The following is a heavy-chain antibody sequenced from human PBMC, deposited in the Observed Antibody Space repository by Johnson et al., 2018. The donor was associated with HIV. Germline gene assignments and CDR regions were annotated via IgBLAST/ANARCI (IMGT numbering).Heavy chain of an antibody. V-gene: IGHV3-7*01. J-gene: IGHJ3*02. Sequence: VQLVESGGGVVQPGGSLRLSCAASGFTFSDYYMSWIRQAPGKGLEWVANIKQDGREKYYVDSVKGRFTISRDNAKNSLYLQMNSLRAEDTDVYYGGSDKPIVVVMKSDAFDIWGQGTMVTVSS. CDR3: GSDKPIVVVMKSDAFDI. D-gene: IGHD3-22*01. CDR1: GFTFSDYY. CDR2: IKQDGREK.